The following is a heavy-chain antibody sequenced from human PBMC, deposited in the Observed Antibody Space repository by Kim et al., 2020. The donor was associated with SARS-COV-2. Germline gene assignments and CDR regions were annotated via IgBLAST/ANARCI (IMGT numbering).Heavy chain of an antibody. CDR3: AKDTFPVVPAWGGYFDY. CDR2: ISGDGGSI. D-gene: IGHD2-2*01. Sequence: GGSLRLSCAASGFTFDDYSMHWVRQAPGKGLEWVSLISGDGGSIYYADSVKGRFTISRDNSKNSLYLQMNSLRTEDTALYYCAKDTFPVVPAWGGYFDYWGQGTLVTVSS. CDR1: GFTFDDYS. V-gene: IGHV3-43*02. J-gene: IGHJ4*02.